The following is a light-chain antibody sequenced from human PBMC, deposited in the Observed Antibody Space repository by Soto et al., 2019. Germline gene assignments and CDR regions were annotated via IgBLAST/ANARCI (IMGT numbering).Light chain of an antibody. CDR3: HQYGGSPIN. CDR2: GAS. J-gene: IGKJ5*01. Sequence: EIVMMQSPGPLSLSTGERATVSCRVCQIASSNYLAWYQQKPGRAPRVLIYGASSIDTGIPDRFSGSGSGTDFTLTISKLEPENFAVYYCHQYGGSPINFGQVTRLEIK. V-gene: IGKV3-20*01. CDR1: QIASSNY.